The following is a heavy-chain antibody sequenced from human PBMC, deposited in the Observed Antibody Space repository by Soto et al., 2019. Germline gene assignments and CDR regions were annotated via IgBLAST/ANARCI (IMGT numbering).Heavy chain of an antibody. CDR3: VRDGAVCYSSSQYFDY. CDR1: GFTFSSYA. D-gene: IGHD6-6*01. CDR2: ISYDGSNK. Sequence: QVQLVESGGGVVQPGRSLRLSCAASGFTFSSYAMHWVRQAPGKGLEWVAVISYDGSNKYYADSVKGRFTISRDNSKNTLDLQMNSLRDEDTAGYYCVRDGAVCYSSSQYFDYLGQGSLVTVSS. V-gene: IGHV3-30-3*01. J-gene: IGHJ4*02.